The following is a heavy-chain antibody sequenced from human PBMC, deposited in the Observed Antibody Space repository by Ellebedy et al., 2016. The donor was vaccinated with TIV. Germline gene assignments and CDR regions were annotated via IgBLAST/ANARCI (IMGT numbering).Heavy chain of an antibody. Sequence: GESLKISCTASGFTFGDCAMSWFRQAPGKGLEWVGFIGSKAYGGTTEYAASVKGRFTISRDDSKSIAYLQMNSLKTEDTAVYYCTRDLPGGGMDVWGQGTTVTVSS. CDR3: TRDLPGGGMDV. CDR2: IGSKAYGGTT. V-gene: IGHV3-49*03. J-gene: IGHJ6*02. CDR1: GFTFGDCA. D-gene: IGHD1-14*01.